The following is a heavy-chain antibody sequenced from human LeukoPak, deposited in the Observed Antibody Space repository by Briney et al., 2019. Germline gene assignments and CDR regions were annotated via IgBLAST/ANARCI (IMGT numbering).Heavy chain of an antibody. Sequence: ASVKVSCKTSGYSFTTSGINWVRQAPGQGLEWMGWISAYNGNTNYAQKLQGRVTMTTDTSTSTAYMELRSLRSDDTAVYYCARESSTGGRRSDYWGQGTLVTVSS. J-gene: IGHJ4*02. D-gene: IGHD2-8*02. V-gene: IGHV1-18*01. CDR2: ISAYNGNT. CDR3: ARESSTGGRRSDY. CDR1: GYSFTTSG.